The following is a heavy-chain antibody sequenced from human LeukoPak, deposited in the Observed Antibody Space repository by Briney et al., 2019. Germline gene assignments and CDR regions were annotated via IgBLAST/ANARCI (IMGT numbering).Heavy chain of an antibody. CDR1: GYSISSGYY. CDR3: ARRTGCYLAFDY. CDR2: IYHSGST. Sequence: PSETLSLTCAVTGYSISSGYYWSWIRQPPGKGLEWIGSIYHSGSTFHNPSLKSRVTISVDTSKNQFSLKLSSVTAADTAVYYCARRTGCYLAFDYWGQGTLVTVSS. J-gene: IGHJ4*02. D-gene: IGHD1-26*01. V-gene: IGHV4-38-2*01.